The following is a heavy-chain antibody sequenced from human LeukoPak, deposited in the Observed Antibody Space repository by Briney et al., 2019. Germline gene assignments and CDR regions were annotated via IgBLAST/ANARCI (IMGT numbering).Heavy chain of an antibody. CDR1: GYSFTSYW. Sequence: GESLKISCKGSGYSFTSYWIGWVRQMPGKGLEWMGIIYPGDSDTRYSPSFQGQVTISADKSISTAYLQWSSPKASDTAMYYCARVQSSGWYLASYFDYWGQGTLVTASS. CDR2: IYPGDSDT. D-gene: IGHD6-19*01. J-gene: IGHJ4*02. CDR3: ARVQSSGWYLASYFDY. V-gene: IGHV5-51*01.